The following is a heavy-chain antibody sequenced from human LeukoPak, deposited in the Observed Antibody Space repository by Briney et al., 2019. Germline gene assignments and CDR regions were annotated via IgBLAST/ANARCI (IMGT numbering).Heavy chain of an antibody. D-gene: IGHD6-19*01. CDR2: ITYVGSSK. V-gene: IGHV3-30*14. J-gene: IGHJ4*02. CDR1: GFTFSSYA. CDR3: AGGQMFTSGGFDD. Sequence: GGSLRLSCAASGFTFSSYAMHWVRQAPGKGPEWVALITYVGSSKYYADSVKGRFTLSRDNSKNMVNLQMNSLRAEDTALYYCAGGQMFTSGGFDDWGQGTLVTVSS.